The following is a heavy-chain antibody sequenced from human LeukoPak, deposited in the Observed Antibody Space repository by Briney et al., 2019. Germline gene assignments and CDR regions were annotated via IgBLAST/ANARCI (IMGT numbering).Heavy chain of an antibody. CDR1: GDSISSYY. CDR2: ISYSGST. CDR3: ARALAPYGDYAFGY. D-gene: IGHD4-17*01. Sequence: SETLSLTCTVSGDSISSYYWTWIRQPPGKGLEWIGHISYSGSTNYNPSLKSRVTISVDTSKSQFSLKLSSVTAADTAVYYCARALAPYGDYAFGYWGQGTLVTVSS. V-gene: IGHV4-59*01. J-gene: IGHJ4*02.